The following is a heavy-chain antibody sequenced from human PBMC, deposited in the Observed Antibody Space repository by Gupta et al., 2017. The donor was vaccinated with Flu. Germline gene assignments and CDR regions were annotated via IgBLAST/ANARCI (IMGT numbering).Heavy chain of an antibody. CDR3: ARLGRGSGYQTHYYYYGMDV. D-gene: IGHD3-3*01. Sequence: QVQLQQWGAGLLKPSETLSLTCAVYGGSFSGYYWTWIRQPPGKGLEWIGEINHSGSTNYNPSLKSRVTISVDTSKNQFPLKLSSVTAADTAVYYCARLGRGSGYQTHYYYYGMDVWGQGTTVTVSS. J-gene: IGHJ6*02. CDR2: INHSGST. V-gene: IGHV4-34*01. CDR1: GGSFSGYY.